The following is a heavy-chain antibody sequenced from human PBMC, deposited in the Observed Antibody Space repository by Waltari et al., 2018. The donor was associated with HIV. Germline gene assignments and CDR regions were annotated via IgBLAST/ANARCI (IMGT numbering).Heavy chain of an antibody. J-gene: IGHJ4*02. CDR3: ARRTTKYCGGDCYLFDY. Sequence: QVQLQESGPGLVKPSETLSLPCTVSGGSISSYYWSWIRQHPGKGLEWIGYIYYSGSTNYNPSLKSRVTISVDTSKNQFSLKLSSVTAADTAVYYCARRTTKYCGGDCYLFDYWGQGTLVTVSS. V-gene: IGHV4-59*08. D-gene: IGHD2-21*02. CDR2: IYYSGST. CDR1: GGSISSYY.